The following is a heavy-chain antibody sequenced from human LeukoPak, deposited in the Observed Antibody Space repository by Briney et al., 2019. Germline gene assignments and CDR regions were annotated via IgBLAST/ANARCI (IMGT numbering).Heavy chain of an antibody. Sequence: PGRSLRLSCAASGLTFSSYGMRWVRQAPGKGLEWVAVIWYDGSNKYYADSVKGRFTISRDNSKNTLYLQMNSLRAEDTTVYYCARGSTSVDDYFDYWGQGTLVTVSS. CDR3: ARGSTSVDDYFDY. D-gene: IGHD6-6*01. CDR2: IWYDGSNK. CDR1: GLTFSSYG. V-gene: IGHV3-33*01. J-gene: IGHJ4*02.